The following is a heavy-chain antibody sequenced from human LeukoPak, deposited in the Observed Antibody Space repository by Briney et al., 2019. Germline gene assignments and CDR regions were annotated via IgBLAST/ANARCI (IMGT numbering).Heavy chain of an antibody. D-gene: IGHD2-21*02. Sequence: ASVKVSCKASGYTFTSYGISWVRQAPGQGLEWMGWISAYNANTNYAQKLQGRVTMTTDTSTSTAYMEPRSLRSDDTAVYYCARDLVVVTANRYYFDYWGQGTLVTVSS. J-gene: IGHJ4*02. CDR3: ARDLVVVTANRYYFDY. CDR2: ISAYNANT. CDR1: GYTFTSYG. V-gene: IGHV1-18*01.